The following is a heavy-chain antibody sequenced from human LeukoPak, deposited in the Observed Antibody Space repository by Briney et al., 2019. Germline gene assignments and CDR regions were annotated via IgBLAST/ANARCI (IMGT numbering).Heavy chain of an antibody. D-gene: IGHD3-16*01. CDR2: TNPNSGNT. J-gene: IGHJ6*03. CDR3: ARGSGQGWFVLSHYYYYMDV. CDR1: GYTFTSYD. Sequence: GASVKVSCKASGYTFTSYDTNWVRQATGQGLEWMGWTNPNSGNTGYAQKFPGRVTMTRNTSISTAYMELSSLRSEDTAVYYCARGSGQGWFVLSHYYYYMDVWGKGTTVTVSS. V-gene: IGHV1-8*01.